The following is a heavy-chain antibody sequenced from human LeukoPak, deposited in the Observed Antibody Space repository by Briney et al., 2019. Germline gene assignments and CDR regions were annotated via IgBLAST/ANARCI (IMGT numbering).Heavy chain of an antibody. V-gene: IGHV1-69*01. J-gene: IGHJ3*02. CDR1: GGTFGRYA. CDR3: ARDCSGGRCYGAFDI. CDR2: VSPIYGTS. Sequence: GSSVKVSCKASGGTFGRYAITWVRQAPGQRLEWMGGVSPIYGTSDYAQRFQGRVTISADESTSTAFLEVRSLRSEDTAVYYCARDCSGGRCYGAFDIWGQGTLVIASS. D-gene: IGHD2-15*01.